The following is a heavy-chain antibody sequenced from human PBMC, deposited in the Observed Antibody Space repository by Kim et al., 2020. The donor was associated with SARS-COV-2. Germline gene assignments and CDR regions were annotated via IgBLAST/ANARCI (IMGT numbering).Heavy chain of an antibody. Sequence: SETLSLTCAVYGVSFSDFQWSWIRQTPEKGLEWIGEINHSGSSSCNPSLKSRVSMSVDTPKNQFSLKVNSVTAADTAVYYCAAGAPGHWGQGTVVTVSS. CDR3: AAGAPGH. CDR1: GVSFSDFQ. CDR2: INHSGSS. J-gene: IGHJ1*01. V-gene: IGHV4-34*01.